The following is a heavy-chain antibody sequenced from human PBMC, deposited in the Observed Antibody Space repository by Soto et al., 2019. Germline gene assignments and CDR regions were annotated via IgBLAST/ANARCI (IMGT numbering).Heavy chain of an antibody. V-gene: IGHV4-31*01. J-gene: IGHJ2*01. CDR1: GGSINSGDYY. Sequence: QVQLQESGPGLVKPSQTLSLTCTVSGGSINSGDYYWSWIRQQPGKGLEWIGYIHYSGSTWYNPSLKSPFTILVDASNNPFSLKLSSGTVADTAVYYCARAVVVITDVEWYFDLWGRGALVTVSS. CDR3: ARAVVVITDVEWYFDL. CDR2: IHYSGST. D-gene: IGHD3-22*01.